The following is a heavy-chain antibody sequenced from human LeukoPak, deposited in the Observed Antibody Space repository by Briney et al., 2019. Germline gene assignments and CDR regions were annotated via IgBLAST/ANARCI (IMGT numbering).Heavy chain of an antibody. CDR3: ARDTRTVVTRDFDY. J-gene: IGHJ4*02. D-gene: IGHD4-23*01. CDR1: GFTFSSYN. V-gene: IGHV3-48*01. Sequence: GGSLRLSCAASGFTFSSYNMNWVRQAPGKGLEWVSYISDSSTTIYYADSVKGRFTISRDNAKNSLYLQMNSLRAEDTAVYYCARDTRTVVTRDFDYWGQGTLVTVSS. CDR2: ISDSSTTI.